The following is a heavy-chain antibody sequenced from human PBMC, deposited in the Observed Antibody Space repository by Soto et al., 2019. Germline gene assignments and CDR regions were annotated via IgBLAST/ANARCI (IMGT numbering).Heavy chain of an antibody. CDR3: AKRSSSSTFDY. CDR1: GFTFSSHA. Sequence: EVQLLESGGGLVQPGASLRLSCAASGFTFSSHAMSWVRQAPGKGLEWVSVISGSDDSTYYADSVKGRFTISRDNSKNTLYLQMNSLRAEDTAVYYCAKRSSSSTFDYWGQGTLVTVSS. D-gene: IGHD6-6*01. V-gene: IGHV3-23*01. CDR2: ISGSDDST. J-gene: IGHJ4*02.